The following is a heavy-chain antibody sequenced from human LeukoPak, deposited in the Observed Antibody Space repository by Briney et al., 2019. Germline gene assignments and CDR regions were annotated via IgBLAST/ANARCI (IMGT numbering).Heavy chain of an antibody. J-gene: IGHJ4*02. CDR1: GYTFTDYY. D-gene: IGHD3-22*01. V-gene: IGHV1-2*02. Sequence: ASVKVSCKASGYTFTDYYMHWVRQAPGQGLEWMGWINPNSGGTTYAQKFQGRVTMTRDTSISTAYMELSRLRSDDTAVYYCARASYYYDSSGYPGYYFDYWGQGTLVTVSS. CDR3: ARASYYYDSSGYPGYYFDY. CDR2: INPNSGGT.